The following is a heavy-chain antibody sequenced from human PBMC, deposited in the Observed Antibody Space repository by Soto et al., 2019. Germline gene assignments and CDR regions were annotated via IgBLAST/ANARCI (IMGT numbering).Heavy chain of an antibody. V-gene: IGHV5-51*01. CDR1: GYSFTSYW. CDR2: IYPGDSDT. Sequence: PGESLKISCKGSGYSFTSYWIGWVRQMPGKGLEWMGIIYPGDSDTRYSPSFQGKVTISADKSISTAYLQWSSLKASDTAMYYWAATSGIVVVPAAMPAEYFQHWGQGTLVTVSS. D-gene: IGHD2-2*01. CDR3: AATSGIVVVPAAMPAEYFQH. J-gene: IGHJ1*01.